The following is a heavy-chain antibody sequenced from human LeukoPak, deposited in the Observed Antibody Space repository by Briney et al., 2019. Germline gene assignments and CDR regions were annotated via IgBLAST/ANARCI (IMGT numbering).Heavy chain of an antibody. J-gene: IGHJ4*02. Sequence: ESGPTLLKPTQTLTLTCTFSGSALSTHGGGVGWIRQPPGKALEWLSLIYWDDGERYSPSLRSRLTITKDTSKNQVVLTMTNMDPVDTATYYCAHRHDVRGVVVTFDSWGQGALVTVSS. CDR3: AHRHDVRGVVVTFDS. V-gene: IGHV2-5*02. D-gene: IGHD3-10*02. CDR2: IYWDDGE. CDR1: GSALSTHGGG.